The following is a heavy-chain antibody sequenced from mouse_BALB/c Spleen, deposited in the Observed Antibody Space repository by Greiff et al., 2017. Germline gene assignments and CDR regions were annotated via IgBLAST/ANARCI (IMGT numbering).Heavy chain of an antibody. CDR1: GFTFSSYA. D-gene: IGHD2-4*01. Sequence: EVKLMESGGGLVKPGGSLKLSCAASGFTFSSYAMSWVRQSPEKRLEWVAEISSGGSYTYYPDTVTGRFTISRDNAKNTLYLEMSSLRSEDTAMYYCAREGYDYDGYAMDYWGQGTSVTVSS. CDR2: ISSGGSYT. CDR3: AREGYDYDGYAMDY. J-gene: IGHJ4*01. V-gene: IGHV5-9-4*01.